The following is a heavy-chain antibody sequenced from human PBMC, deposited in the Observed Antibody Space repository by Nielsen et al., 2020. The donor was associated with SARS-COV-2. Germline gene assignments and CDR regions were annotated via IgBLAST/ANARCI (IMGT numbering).Heavy chain of an antibody. V-gene: IGHV3-64D*09. CDR1: GFTFDNYA. D-gene: IGHD5-12*01. J-gene: IGHJ4*02. CDR2: LSSSEYST. CDR3: VRDFGGSSGYERDY. Sequence: GGSLRLSCAASGFTFDNYAMTWVRQAPGKGLECVSSLSSSEYSTYYADSVKGRFTISRDNPKNTLYLQMSSLRPEDSGVYYCVRDFGGSSGYERDYWGQGTLVTVSS.